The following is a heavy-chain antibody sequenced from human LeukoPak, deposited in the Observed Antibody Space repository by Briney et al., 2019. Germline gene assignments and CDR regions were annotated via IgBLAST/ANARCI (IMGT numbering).Heavy chain of an antibody. CDR2: ISAYNGNT. CDR3: ARAELRSEVNWFDP. J-gene: IGHJ5*02. D-gene: IGHD3-10*02. CDR1: GYTFTSYG. V-gene: IGHV1-18*01. Sequence: ASVKVSCKASGYTFTSYGISWVRQAPGQGLEWMGWISAYNGNTNYAQKLQGRVTMTTDTSTSTAYMELRSLRSDDTAVYYCARAELRSEVNWFDPWGQGTLVTVSS.